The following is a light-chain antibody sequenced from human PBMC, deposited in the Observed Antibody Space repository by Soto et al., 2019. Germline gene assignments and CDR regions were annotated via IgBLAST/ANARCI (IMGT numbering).Light chain of an antibody. CDR3: MLYMGGGLVV. CDR1: SGSVSTTYY. CDR2: STN. Sequence: VVTQETSFSVSPGGTVTLTCGLTSGSVSTTYYPSWYQQTPGQAPRTLIYSTNIRSSGVPDRFSGSILGNKAALTITGAQADDESDYHCMLYMGGGLVVFGGGTKLTVL. J-gene: IGLJ2*01. V-gene: IGLV8-61*01.